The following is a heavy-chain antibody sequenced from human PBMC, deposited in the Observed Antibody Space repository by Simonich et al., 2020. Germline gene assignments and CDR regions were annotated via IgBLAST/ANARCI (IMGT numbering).Heavy chain of an antibody. CDR2: IYYSGHT. CDR3: ARHKFWGEVVTAIPGYWYFDL. D-gene: IGHD2-21*02. V-gene: IGHV4-59*08. CDR1: GGSIISYY. Sequence: QVQLQESGPGLVKPSETLSLTCTVSGGSIISYYWSWIRQPPGKGLEWIGYIYYSGHTNYNPSLKSLVTISVDTSKNQFSLKLRSVTAADTAVYYCARHKFWGEVVTAIPGYWYFDLWGRGTLVTVSS. J-gene: IGHJ2*01.